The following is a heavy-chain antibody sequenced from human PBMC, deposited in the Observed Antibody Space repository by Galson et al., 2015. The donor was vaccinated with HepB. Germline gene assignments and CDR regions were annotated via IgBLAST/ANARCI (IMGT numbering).Heavy chain of an antibody. CDR1: GASISSGDYY. Sequence: LSLTCTVSGASISSGDYYWSWIRQHPGKGLEWIGYIYYSGTTYYDPSLKSQVSISVDTSNNHFSLKLDSVTAADTAVYYCATSFYYDRIEYWGQGTLVTVSS. V-gene: IGHV4-31*01. D-gene: IGHD3-22*01. J-gene: IGHJ4*02. CDR3: ATSFYYDRIEY. CDR2: IYYSGTT.